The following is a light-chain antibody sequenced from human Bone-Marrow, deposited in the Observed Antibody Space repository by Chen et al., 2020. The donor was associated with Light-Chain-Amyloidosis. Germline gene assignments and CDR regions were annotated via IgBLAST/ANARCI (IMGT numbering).Light chain of an antibody. J-gene: IGLJ2*01. CDR1: DLPTKY. CDR3: QSADSSGTYEVI. CDR2: RDT. V-gene: IGLV3-25*03. Sequence: SYELTQPPSVSGPPGQTPRITCSGDDLPTKYAYWYQQKPGQAPVLVIHRDTERPSGISERFSGSSSGTTATLTISGVQAEDEADYHCQSADSSGTYEVIFGGGTKLTVL.